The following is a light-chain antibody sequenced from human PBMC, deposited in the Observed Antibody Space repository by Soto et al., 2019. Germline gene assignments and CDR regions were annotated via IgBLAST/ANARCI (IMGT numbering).Light chain of an antibody. V-gene: IGKV1-9*01. J-gene: IGKJ4*01. CDR2: AAS. CDR1: QDIAIY. CDR3: QQLSMYPST. Sequence: IHLTQSPSSLSASVVDRVTITCRASQDIAIYLAWYQQKPGEAPKLLIYAASTLYGGVPSRFSGSGSGTDFALTITSLQAEDFATYYCQQLSMYPSTFGGGTKVDI.